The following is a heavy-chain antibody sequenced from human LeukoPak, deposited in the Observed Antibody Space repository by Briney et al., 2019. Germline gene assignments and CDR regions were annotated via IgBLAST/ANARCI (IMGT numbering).Heavy chain of an antibody. V-gene: IGHV4-39*01. Sequence: SETLSLTCIVSGGSIISSTYYWAWVRQPPGKGLEWIGSIYYSGTTFYNPSPKSRVTISADTSKNQFSLKLSSVTAADTAVYYCARRIIAATLDYWGQGTLVTVSS. J-gene: IGHJ4*02. CDR1: GGSIISSTYY. CDR3: ARRIIAATLDY. D-gene: IGHD6-13*01. CDR2: IYYSGTT.